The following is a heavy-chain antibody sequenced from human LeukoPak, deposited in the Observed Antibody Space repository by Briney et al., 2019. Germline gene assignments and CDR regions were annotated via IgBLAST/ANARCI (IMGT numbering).Heavy chain of an antibody. CDR1: GFTFSSYG. Sequence: GGSLRLPCAASGFTFSSYGMHWVRQAPGKGLEWVAVISYDGSNKYYADSVKGRFTISRDNSKNTLYLQMNSLRAEDTAVYYCARDPYSGSYGDYYYYYMDVWGKGTTVTISS. D-gene: IGHD1-26*01. CDR2: ISYDGSNK. CDR3: ARDPYSGSYGDYYYYYMDV. V-gene: IGHV3-30*03. J-gene: IGHJ6*03.